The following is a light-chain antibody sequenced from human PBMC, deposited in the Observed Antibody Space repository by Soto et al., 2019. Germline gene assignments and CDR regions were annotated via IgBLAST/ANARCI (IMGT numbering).Light chain of an antibody. V-gene: IGLV7-43*01. Sequence: QAVVTQEPSLNVSPGGTVTLTCASSTGAVTSGYYPNWFQQKPGQAPRALIYSTSNKHYWTPARFSGSLLGGKAALTLSGVQPEDEAEYYCLLYYGGAQGVFGGGTKLTVL. CDR2: STS. CDR3: LLYYGGAQGV. J-gene: IGLJ3*02. CDR1: TGAVTSGYY.